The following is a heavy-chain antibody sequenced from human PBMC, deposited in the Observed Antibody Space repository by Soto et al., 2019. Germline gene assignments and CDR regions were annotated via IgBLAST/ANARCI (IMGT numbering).Heavy chain of an antibody. V-gene: IGHV4-34*01. Sequence: SETVSLTCAFYCGSFIGYYWSWIRQPPGKGLEWIGEINHSGSTNYNPSLKSRVTISVDTSKNQFSLKLSSVTAADTAVYYCARGPVLRFCYDYWGQGTLVTVSS. CDR2: INHSGST. CDR3: ARGPVLRFCYDY. D-gene: IGHD3-3*01. CDR1: CGSFIGYY. J-gene: IGHJ4*02.